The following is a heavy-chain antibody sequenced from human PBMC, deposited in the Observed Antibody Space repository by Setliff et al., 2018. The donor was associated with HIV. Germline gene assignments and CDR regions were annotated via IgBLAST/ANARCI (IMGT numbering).Heavy chain of an antibody. D-gene: IGHD5-12*01. J-gene: IGHJ4*02. Sequence: GGSLRLSCAASGFTFSTYWMIWVRQAPGKGLEWVSYISIGGTTIYHADSVKARFTISRDNAKSSLYLHINSLRAEDMAVYYCVGGFYAGYWGQGTLVTVSS. CDR3: VGGFYAGY. CDR1: GFTFSTYW. V-gene: IGHV3-48*04. CDR2: ISIGGTTI.